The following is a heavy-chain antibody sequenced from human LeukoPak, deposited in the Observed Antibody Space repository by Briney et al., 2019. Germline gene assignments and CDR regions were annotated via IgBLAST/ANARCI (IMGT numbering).Heavy chain of an antibody. D-gene: IGHD1-26*01. V-gene: IGHV3-48*01. Sequence: GGSLRLSCAASGFTFSSYSMNWVRQAPGKGLEGVSYISSSSSTIYYADSLKGRFTISRDNAKNTLYLQMNSLRAEDTAVYYCARDEGPVVGATPFDYWGQGTLVTVSS. CDR2: ISSSSSTI. CDR1: GFTFSSYS. CDR3: ARDEGPVVGATPFDY. J-gene: IGHJ4*02.